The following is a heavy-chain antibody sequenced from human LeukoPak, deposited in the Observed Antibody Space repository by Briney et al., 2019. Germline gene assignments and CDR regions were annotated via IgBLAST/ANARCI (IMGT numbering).Heavy chain of an antibody. CDR3: ARQEGSGWYNDAFDI. CDR2: ITYRGSG. Sequence: SETLSLTCAVYNGFDSYYMTIVRQPPGKGLEWVGEITYRGSGNYNPSLKGRATISINVSQRQFSLSLRSVTAADTAVYYCARQEGSGWYNDAFDIWGQGTMVTVSS. J-gene: IGHJ3*02. V-gene: IGHV4-34*01. CDR1: NGFDSYY. D-gene: IGHD6-19*01.